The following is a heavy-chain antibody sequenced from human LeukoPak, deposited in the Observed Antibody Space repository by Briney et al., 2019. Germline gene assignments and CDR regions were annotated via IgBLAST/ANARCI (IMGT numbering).Heavy chain of an antibody. CDR1: GLIVSNNY. D-gene: IGHD3-10*01. V-gene: IGHV3-53*01. J-gene: IGHJ4*02. CDR2: IYSGGST. CDR3: ARERYGSGSLDY. Sequence: GGSLRLSCAASGLIVSNNYMNWVRLAPGKGLEWVSIIYSGGSTHYADSVKGRFTISRDNAKNSLYLQMNSLRAEDTAVYYCARERYGSGSLDYWGQGTLVTVSS.